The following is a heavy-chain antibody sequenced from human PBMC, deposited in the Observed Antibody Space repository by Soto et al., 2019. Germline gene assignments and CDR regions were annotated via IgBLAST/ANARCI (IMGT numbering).Heavy chain of an antibody. CDR1: GGTFSSYT. J-gene: IGHJ4*02. Sequence: SVKVSCKASGGTFSSYTISWVRQAPGQGLEWMGRIIPILGIANYAQKFQGRVTITADKSTSTAYMELSSLRSEDTAVYYCARDCSSTSCFDYWGQGTLVTVSS. V-gene: IGHV1-69*04. CDR2: IIPILGIA. CDR3: ARDCSSTSCFDY. D-gene: IGHD2-2*01.